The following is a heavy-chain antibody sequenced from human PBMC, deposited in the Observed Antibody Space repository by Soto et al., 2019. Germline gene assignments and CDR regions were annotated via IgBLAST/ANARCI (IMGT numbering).Heavy chain of an antibody. CDR1: GGSISSGGYY. CDR2: IYYSGST. Sequence: PSETLSLTCTVSGGSISSGGYYWSWIPQHPGKGLEWIGYIYYSGSTYYSPSLKSRVTISVDTSKNQFSLMLSSVTAADTAAYYCARTPDHWGQGTLVTVSS. CDR3: ARTPDH. D-gene: IGHD2-15*01. V-gene: IGHV4-31*03. J-gene: IGHJ4*02.